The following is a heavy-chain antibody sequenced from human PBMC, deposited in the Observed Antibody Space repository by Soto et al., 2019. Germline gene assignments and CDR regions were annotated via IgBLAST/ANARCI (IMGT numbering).Heavy chain of an antibody. CDR3: ARVYMVRGTIIRYFDY. J-gene: IGHJ4*02. CDR1: GGSISSSNW. Sequence: QVQLQESGPGLVKPSGTLSLTCAVSGGSISSSNWWSWVRQPPGKGLEWIGKIYHSGSTNYNPPLNSRVTISVDKPKNQFSLTLTPVTAADTAVYYCARVYMVRGTIIRYFDYWGQGTLVTVSS. CDR2: IYHSGST. V-gene: IGHV4-4*02. D-gene: IGHD3-10*01.